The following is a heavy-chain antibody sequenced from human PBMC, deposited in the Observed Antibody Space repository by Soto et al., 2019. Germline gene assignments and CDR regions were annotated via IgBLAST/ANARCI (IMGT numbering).Heavy chain of an antibody. CDR1: GFSLSTATVG. CDR3: AHLMITYGGIIADDAFDI. J-gene: IGHJ3*02. D-gene: IGHD3-16*01. V-gene: IGHV2-5*02. CDR2: IYWDDDR. Sequence: QITLKESGPTLVEPTQTLTLTCTFSGFSLSTATVGVSWIRQPPGKALEWLAVIYWDDDRRYSPSLKSRLTITKDTSKNQVALTMANMDPVDTATYYCAHLMITYGGIIADDAFDIWGQGTRVTVSS.